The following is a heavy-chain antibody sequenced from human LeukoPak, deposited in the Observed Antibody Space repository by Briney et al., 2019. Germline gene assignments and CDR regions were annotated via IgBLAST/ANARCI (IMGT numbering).Heavy chain of an antibody. J-gene: IGHJ4*02. V-gene: IGHV3-23*01. Sequence: GGSLRLPCAASGFTFGSYGMSWVRQAPGKGLEWVSFISPSGDRTSNADSVEGRFTISRDNPRDTLYLQMNSLRDEDTAGYYCAIMHGYYDGSGYWVQWGQGTLVTLSS. CDR2: ISPSGDRT. CDR3: AIMHGYYDGSGYWVQ. CDR1: GFTFGSYG. D-gene: IGHD3-22*01.